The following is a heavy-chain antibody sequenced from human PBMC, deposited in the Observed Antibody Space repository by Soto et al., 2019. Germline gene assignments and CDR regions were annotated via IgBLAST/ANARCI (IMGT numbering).Heavy chain of an antibody. CDR2: IYYTGST. V-gene: IGHV4-59*01. D-gene: IGHD6-6*01. CDR3: ARGSPMSSSFPLDS. CDR1: GGSIRPYY. Sequence: QVQLQDSGPGLLKPSETLSLTCTVSGGSIRPYYWSWIRQPPGKGLEWIGYIYYTGSTNYISSLKSRVTMSLDTSKNQFSLKLNSVTAADTALYYCARGSPMSSSFPLDSWGQGTLVAVSS. J-gene: IGHJ4*02.